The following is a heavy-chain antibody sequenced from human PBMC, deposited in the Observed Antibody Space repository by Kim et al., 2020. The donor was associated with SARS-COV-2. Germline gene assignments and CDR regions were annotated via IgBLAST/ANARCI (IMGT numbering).Heavy chain of an antibody. J-gene: IGHJ6*02. CDR2: ISYDGSNK. V-gene: IGHV3-33*05. Sequence: GGSLRLSCAASGFTFSSYGMHWVRQAPGKGLEWVAVISYDGSNKYYADSVKGRFTISRDNSKNTLYLQMNSLRAEDTAVYYCASPLAFRGAPPNYRRGMDVWGQGTTVTVSS. D-gene: IGHD3-16*01. CDR1: GFTFSSYG. CDR3: ASPLAFRGAPPNYRRGMDV.